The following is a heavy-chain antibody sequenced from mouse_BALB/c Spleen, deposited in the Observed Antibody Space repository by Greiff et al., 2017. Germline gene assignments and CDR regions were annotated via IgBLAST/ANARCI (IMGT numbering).Heavy chain of an antibody. Sequence: EVKLQESGPELVKPGASVKISCKASGYTFTDYNMHWVKQSHGKSLEWIGYIYPYNGGTGYNQKFKSKATLTVDNSSSTAYMELRSLTSEDSAVYYCARFDGYYGFAYWGQGTLVTVSA. CDR3: ARFDGYYGFAY. D-gene: IGHD2-3*01. CDR2: IYPYNGGT. J-gene: IGHJ3*01. CDR1: GYTFTDYN. V-gene: IGHV1S29*02.